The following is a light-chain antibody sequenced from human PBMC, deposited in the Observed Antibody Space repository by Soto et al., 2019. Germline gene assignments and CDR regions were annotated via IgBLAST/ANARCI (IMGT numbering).Light chain of an antibody. CDR2: DVS. CDR1: SSDVGGYNY. V-gene: IGLV2-11*01. J-gene: IGLJ2*01. Sequence: QSVLTQPRSVSGSPGQSVTISCTGTSSDVGGYNYVSWYQQHPGKAPKLMIYDVSKRPSGVPDRFSGSKSGNMASLTISGLQAEDEADYYCCSYAGSYTFGVFGGGTKVTVL. CDR3: CSYAGSYTFGV.